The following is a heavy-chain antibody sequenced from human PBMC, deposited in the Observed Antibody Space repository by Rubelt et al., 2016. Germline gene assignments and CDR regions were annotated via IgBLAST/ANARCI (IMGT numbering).Heavy chain of an antibody. CDR1: GGSISSSSYY. D-gene: IGHD3-22*01. CDR3: ARYYYDSSGYYSGIDY. J-gene: IGHJ4*02. V-gene: IGHV4-39*01. CDR2: IYYSGSI. Sequence: QLQLQESGPGLVKPSETLSLTCTVSGGSISSSSYYWGWIRQPPGKGLEWIGSIYYSGSIYYNPSRKWRGNITGETAKNQFTLRLGPVTAADTAGDYCARYYYDSSGYYSGIDYWGQGTLVTVSS.